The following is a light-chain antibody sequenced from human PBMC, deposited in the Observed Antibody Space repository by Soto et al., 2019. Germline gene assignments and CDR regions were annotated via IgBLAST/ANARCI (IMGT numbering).Light chain of an antibody. CDR1: QSVSPN. CDR2: AAS. Sequence: EILMTQSPATLSVSPGERATLSCRASQSVSPNVAWYQQRPGQAPRLLIYAASNRATGIPARFSGSGSGTDFTLTISSLEPEDFAVYYCQQRSNWPPTFGQGTRLEIK. J-gene: IGKJ5*01. CDR3: QQRSNWPPT. V-gene: IGKV3-11*01.